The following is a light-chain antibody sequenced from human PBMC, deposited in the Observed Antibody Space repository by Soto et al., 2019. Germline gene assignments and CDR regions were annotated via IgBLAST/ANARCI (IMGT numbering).Light chain of an antibody. Sequence: DIVMTQSPATLSVSPGERATLSCRASQSVSSNLAWYQQKPGQAPRLLIYGASTRATGIPARFSGSGSGTEFTLTISSLQSEDFAVYYCQQYSHWPPYTFGQGTKLQIK. CDR3: QQYSHWPPYT. J-gene: IGKJ2*01. CDR1: QSVSSN. V-gene: IGKV3-15*01. CDR2: GAS.